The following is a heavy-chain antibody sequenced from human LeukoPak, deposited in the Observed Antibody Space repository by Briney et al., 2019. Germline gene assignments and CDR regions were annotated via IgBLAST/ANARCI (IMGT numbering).Heavy chain of an antibody. D-gene: IGHD6-19*01. J-gene: IGHJ6*02. CDR2: INAGNGNT. CDR3: ARDGSSGWYSYYYGMDV. CDR1: GYTFTSYA. V-gene: IGHV1-3*01. Sequence: ASVKVSCKASGYTFTSYAMHWVRQAPGQRLEWMGWINAGNGNTKYSQKFQGRVTITRDTSASTAYMELSSPRSEDTAVYYCARDGSSGWYSYYYGMDVWGQGTTVTVSS.